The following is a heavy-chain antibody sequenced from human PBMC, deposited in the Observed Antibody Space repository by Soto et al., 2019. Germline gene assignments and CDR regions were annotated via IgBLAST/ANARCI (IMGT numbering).Heavy chain of an antibody. D-gene: IGHD3-16*02. Sequence: PGGSLRLSCAASGFTFSNAWMSWVRQAPGKGLEWVGRIKSKTDGGTTDYAAPVKGRFTISRDDSKNTLYLQMNSLKTEDTAVYYCTTDHDYVWGSYRYTGVKGMDVWGQGTTVTVSS. J-gene: IGHJ6*02. V-gene: IGHV3-15*01. CDR3: TTDHDYVWGSYRYTGVKGMDV. CDR2: IKSKTDGGTT. CDR1: GFTFSNAW.